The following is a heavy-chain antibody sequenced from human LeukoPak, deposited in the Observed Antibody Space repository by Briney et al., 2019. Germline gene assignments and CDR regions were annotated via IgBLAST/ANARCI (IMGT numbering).Heavy chain of an antibody. Sequence: GASVKVSCKASGYTFTGYYMHWVRQAPGQGLEWMGWINPNSGGTNYAQKFQGRVTMTRDTSISTAYMELSSLRSDDTAVYYCARDRGYCSSTSCYDFDYWGQGTLVTVSS. CDR2: INPNSGGT. D-gene: IGHD2-2*03. CDR1: GYTFTGYY. V-gene: IGHV1-2*02. CDR3: ARDRGYCSSTSCYDFDY. J-gene: IGHJ4*02.